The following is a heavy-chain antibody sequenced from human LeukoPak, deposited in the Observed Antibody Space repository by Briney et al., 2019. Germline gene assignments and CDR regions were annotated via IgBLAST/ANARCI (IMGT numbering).Heavy chain of an antibody. J-gene: IGHJ4*02. CDR3: ARRGGGSWYYFDY. V-gene: IGHV4-39*01. Sequence: PSETLSLTCAVSGDSITTTTYYWGWIRQPPGKGLEWIGNIYYSGSTNYNASLKSRVTISVDTSKNQFSLKLSSVTAADTALYYCARRGGGSWYYFDYWGQGTLVTVSS. D-gene: IGHD2-15*01. CDR2: IYYSGST. CDR1: GDSITTTTYY.